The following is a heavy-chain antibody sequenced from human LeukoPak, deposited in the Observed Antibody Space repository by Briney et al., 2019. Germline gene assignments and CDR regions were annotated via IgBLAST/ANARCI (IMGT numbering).Heavy chain of an antibody. Sequence: ASVKVSCKASGYTFTSYGISWVRQAPGQGLEWVGWISDYNGNTNYEQKLQGRVTMTTDTSTSTAYMGLRSLRSDDAAVYYCARDLVPRENDAFDIWGQGTMVTVSS. D-gene: IGHD2-8*02. CDR1: GYTFTSYG. CDR3: ARDLVPRENDAFDI. V-gene: IGHV1-18*01. CDR2: ISDYNGNT. J-gene: IGHJ3*02.